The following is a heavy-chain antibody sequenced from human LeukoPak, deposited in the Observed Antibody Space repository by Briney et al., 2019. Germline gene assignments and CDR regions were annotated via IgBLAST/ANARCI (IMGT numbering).Heavy chain of an antibody. CDR2: IYHSGST. CDR3: ARAGYSSDPYCYYYGMDV. V-gene: IGHV4-4*02. Sequence: PSETLSLTCAVSGGSISSSNWWSWVRQPPGKGLEWIGEIYHSGSTNYNPSLKSRVTISVDKSKNQFSLKLSSVTAADTAVYYCARAGYSSDPYCYYYGMDVWGKGTTVTVSS. J-gene: IGHJ6*04. D-gene: IGHD6-19*01. CDR1: GGSISSSNW.